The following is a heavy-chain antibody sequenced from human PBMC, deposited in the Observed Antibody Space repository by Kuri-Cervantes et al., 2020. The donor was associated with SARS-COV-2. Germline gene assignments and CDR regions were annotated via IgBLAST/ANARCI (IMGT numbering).Heavy chain of an antibody. D-gene: IGHD2-2*01. CDR3: ARGKGYCSSTSCYWNRSDAFDI. CDR2: IYYSGST. V-gene: IGHV4-59*08. CDR1: GGSISSYY. J-gene: IGHJ3*02. Sequence: SETLSLTCTVSGGSISSYYWSWIRQPPGKGLEWIGCIYYSGSTNYNPSLKSRVTISVDTSKNQFSLKLSSVTAADTAVYYCARGKGYCSSTSCYWNRSDAFDIWGQGTMVTVSS.